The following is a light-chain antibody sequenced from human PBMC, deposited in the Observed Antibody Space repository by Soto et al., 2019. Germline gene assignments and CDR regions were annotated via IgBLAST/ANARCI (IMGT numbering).Light chain of an antibody. CDR1: QSVSKY. V-gene: IGKV3-11*01. Sequence: EIVLTQSPATLSLSPGERATLSCRASQSVSKYLAWYQQKPGQAPRLLIYDATNRATGIPDRFSGSGSGTDFTLPISSLEPEDFAVYYCQQRGDWPLTFGGGTKVEIK. J-gene: IGKJ4*01. CDR2: DAT. CDR3: QQRGDWPLT.